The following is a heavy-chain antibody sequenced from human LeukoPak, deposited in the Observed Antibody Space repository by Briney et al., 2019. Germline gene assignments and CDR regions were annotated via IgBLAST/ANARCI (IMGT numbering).Heavy chain of an antibody. V-gene: IGHV3-23*01. CDR3: AKLAVGATNPDGYFDY. CDR1: GFTFDDYA. D-gene: IGHD1-26*01. CDR2: ISGSGGST. J-gene: IGHJ4*02. Sequence: GRSLRLSCAASGFTFDDYAMHWVRQAPGKGLEWVSAISGSGGSTYYADSVKGRFTISRDNSKNTLYLQMNSLRAEDTAVYYCAKLAVGATNPDGYFDYWGQGTLVTVSS.